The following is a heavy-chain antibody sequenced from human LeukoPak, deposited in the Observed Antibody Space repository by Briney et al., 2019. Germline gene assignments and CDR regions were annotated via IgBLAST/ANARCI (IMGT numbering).Heavy chain of an antibody. J-gene: IGHJ4*02. Sequence: PGGSLRLSCAASGFTFNSYGMHWVRQAPGKGLEWVAFIRYDGSNKYYADSVKGRFTISRDNSKNTLYLQMNSLRAEDTAVYYCAKDPPDWADYWGQGTLVTVSS. CDR1: GFTFNSYG. V-gene: IGHV3-30*02. D-gene: IGHD3/OR15-3a*01. CDR3: AKDPPDWADY. CDR2: IRYDGSNK.